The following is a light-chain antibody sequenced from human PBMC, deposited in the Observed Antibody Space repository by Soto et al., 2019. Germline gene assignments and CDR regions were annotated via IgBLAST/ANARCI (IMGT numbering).Light chain of an antibody. J-gene: IGKJ2*01. Sequence: EVVLTQSPGTLSLSPGERATLSCRASQSVSNNYLAWYQQKPGQSPKLLIFGSTDRATGIPDRFSGSGSGKDFTLSISRLEPEDFAVYYCHQYDSSPPYTFGQGTKLEIK. CDR2: GST. V-gene: IGKV3-20*01. CDR3: HQYDSSPPYT. CDR1: QSVSNNY.